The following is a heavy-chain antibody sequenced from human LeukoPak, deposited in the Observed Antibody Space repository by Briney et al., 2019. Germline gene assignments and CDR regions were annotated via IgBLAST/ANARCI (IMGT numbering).Heavy chain of an antibody. CDR3: ARYSSGWANWFDS. V-gene: IGHV4-59*01. Sequence: PSETLSLTCTVSGVSINSYYWSWIRQPPGKGLEWIGYIYYSGSTNYNPSLKSRVTVSVDTSKNQFSLKLRSVTAADTALYYCARYSSGWANWFDSWGQGTLVTVSS. CDR2: IYYSGST. CDR1: GVSINSYY. J-gene: IGHJ5*01. D-gene: IGHD6-19*01.